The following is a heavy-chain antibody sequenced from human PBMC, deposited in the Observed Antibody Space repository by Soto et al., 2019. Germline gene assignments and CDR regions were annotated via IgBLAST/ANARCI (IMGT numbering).Heavy chain of an antibody. D-gene: IGHD3-3*01. V-gene: IGHV4-39*02. CDR1: GGSSSSTSYY. CDR3: ALIPVRFSTFYSYMDV. J-gene: IGHJ6*03. Sequence: TSETLSLTCTVSGGSSSSTSYYWGWIRQPPGKGLEWIGSIYSSGNTYYNPSLKSRVTISVDTSKSHLSVKLTSVTAADTAVYYCALIPVRFSTFYSYMDVWGGGTTVTVSS. CDR2: IYSSGNT.